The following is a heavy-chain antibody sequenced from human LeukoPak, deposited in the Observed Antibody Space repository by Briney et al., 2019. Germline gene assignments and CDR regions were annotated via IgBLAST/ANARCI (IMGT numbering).Heavy chain of an antibody. J-gene: IGHJ3*02. CDR2: INHSGST. D-gene: IGHD3-3*01. CDR3: ARGRRMSDFWSGYRYRDAFDI. Sequence: PSETLSLTCAVYGGSFSGYYWSWIRQPPGKGLEWIGEINHSGSTNYNPSLMSRVTISVDTSKNQFSLKLSSVTAADTAVYYCARGRRMSDFWSGYRYRDAFDIWGQGTMVTVSS. CDR1: GGSFSGYY. V-gene: IGHV4-34*01.